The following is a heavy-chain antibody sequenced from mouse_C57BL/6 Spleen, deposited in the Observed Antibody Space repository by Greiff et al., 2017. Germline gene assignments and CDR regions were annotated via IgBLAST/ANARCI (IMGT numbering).Heavy chain of an antibody. D-gene: IGHD2-13*01. J-gene: IGHJ4*01. CDR1: GFSFNTYA. V-gene: IGHV10-1*01. CDR2: IRSKSNNYAT. Sequence: EVKLQESGGGLVQPKGSLKLSCAASGFSFNTYAMNWVRQAPGKGLEWVARIRSKSNNYATNYADLVKDRFTISKDDSESLLYLQMYRMKAEDTAMYYCVRHGDYVAMDYWGQGTSVTVSS. CDR3: VRHGDYVAMDY.